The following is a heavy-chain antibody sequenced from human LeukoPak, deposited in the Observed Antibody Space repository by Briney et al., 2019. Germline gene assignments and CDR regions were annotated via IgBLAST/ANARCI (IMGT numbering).Heavy chain of an antibody. CDR2: ISGSGGST. CDR1: GFTFSSYA. Sequence: GGSLRLSCAASGFTFSSYAMSWVRQAPGKGLEWVSAISGSGGSTYYADSVKGRFTFSRDNSKNTLSPQMNSLRAEDTAVYYCAFRPDQEYYYGSGRDRDGGQGTLVTVSS. CDR3: AFRPDQEYYYGSGRDRD. V-gene: IGHV3-23*01. D-gene: IGHD3-10*01. J-gene: IGHJ4*02.